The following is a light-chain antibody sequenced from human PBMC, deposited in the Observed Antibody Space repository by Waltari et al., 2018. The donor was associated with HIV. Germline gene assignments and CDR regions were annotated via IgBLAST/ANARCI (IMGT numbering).Light chain of an antibody. CDR2: GAS. CDR3: QQYGTSPRT. V-gene: IGKV3-20*01. J-gene: IGKJ1*01. CDR1: QSVRNTY. Sequence: EIVLTQSPVTLSLSPGERATLSCRASQSVRNTYLAWYQQKPGQAPRLLIYGASSRATGIPDRFSGSGSGTDFTLTISGLEPEDFAVYYCQQYGTSPRTFGQGTKVEIK.